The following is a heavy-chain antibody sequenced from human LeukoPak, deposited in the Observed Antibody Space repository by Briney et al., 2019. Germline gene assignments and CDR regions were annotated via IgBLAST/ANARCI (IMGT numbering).Heavy chain of an antibody. J-gene: IGHJ6*03. V-gene: IGHV4-61*02. CDR1: GGSISSGSYY. Sequence: SKTLSLTCTVSGGSISSGSYYWSWIRQPAGKGLEWIGRIYTSGSTNYNPSLKSRVTISVDTSKNQFSLKLSSVTAADTAVYYCARVPASYYYYYMDVWGKGTTVTISS. CDR3: ARVPASYYYYYMDV. CDR2: IYTSGST.